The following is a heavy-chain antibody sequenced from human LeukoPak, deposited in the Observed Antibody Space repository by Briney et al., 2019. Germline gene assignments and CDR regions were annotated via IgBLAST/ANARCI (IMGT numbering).Heavy chain of an antibody. V-gene: IGHV3-48*01. J-gene: IGHJ6*03. Sequence: GGSLRLSCAASGFTFSSYSMNWVRQAPGKGLEWVSYISSSSSTIYYADSVKGRFTISRDNAKNSLYLQMNSLRPEDTAVYFCARDRHVPGLYYYYMDVWGKETTVTVSS. CDR3: ARDRHVPGLYYYYMDV. D-gene: IGHD6-6*01. CDR1: GFTFSSYS. CDR2: ISSSSSTI.